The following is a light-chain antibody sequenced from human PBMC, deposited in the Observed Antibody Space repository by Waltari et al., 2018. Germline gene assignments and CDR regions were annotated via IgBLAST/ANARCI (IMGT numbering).Light chain of an antibody. CDR3: QQSYSTPPT. Sequence: DIQMTQSPSSLSASVGDRVTITCRASPRISSYLNWYQQKPGKAPKLLIYAASSLQSGVPSRFSGSGSGTDFTLTISSLQPEDFATYYCQQSYSTPPTFGQGTRLEIK. CDR1: PRISSY. CDR2: AAS. V-gene: IGKV1-39*01. J-gene: IGKJ5*01.